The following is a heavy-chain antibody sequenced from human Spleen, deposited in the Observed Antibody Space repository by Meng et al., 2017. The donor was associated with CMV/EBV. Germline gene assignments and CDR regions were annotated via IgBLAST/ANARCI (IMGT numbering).Heavy chain of an antibody. V-gene: IGHV4-39*07. J-gene: IGHJ4*02. Sequence: SETLSLTCTVSGGSISSSSYYWGWIRQPPGKGLEWIGSIYYSGSTYYNPSLKSRVTISVDTSKNQFSLKLRSVTAADTAVYYCARVVVVPAAVQQPPQIYYFDYWGQGTLVTVSS. CDR3: ARVVVVPAAVQQPPQIYYFDY. CDR2: IYYSGST. D-gene: IGHD2-2*02. CDR1: GGSISSSSYY.